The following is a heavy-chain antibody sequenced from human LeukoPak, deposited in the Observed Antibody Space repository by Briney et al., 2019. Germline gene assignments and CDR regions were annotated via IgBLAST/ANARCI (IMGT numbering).Heavy chain of an antibody. J-gene: IGHJ4*02. Sequence: GGSLRLSCTASGFTFVDYTMSWFRQAPGKGLEWVSYISSSGSTIYYADSVKGRFTISRDNAKNSLYLQMNSLRAEDTAVYYCARISGSYYHFDYWGQGTLVAVSS. CDR1: GFTFVDYT. D-gene: IGHD1-26*01. CDR3: ARISGSYYHFDY. V-gene: IGHV3-11*04. CDR2: ISSSGSTI.